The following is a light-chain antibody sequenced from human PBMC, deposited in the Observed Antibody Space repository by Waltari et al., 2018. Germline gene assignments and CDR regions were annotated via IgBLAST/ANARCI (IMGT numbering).Light chain of an antibody. CDR1: QSLLHSNGYNY. Sequence: DIVMTQSPLPLHVTPGEPASISCRSSQSLLHSNGYNYLDWYLQKPGPSPQLLIYLGSNRASGVPDRFSGSGSGTDFTLTISRVEAEDVGVYYCMQALQSPKTFGQGTKLEIK. CDR2: LGS. CDR3: MQALQSPKT. V-gene: IGKV2-28*01. J-gene: IGKJ2*01.